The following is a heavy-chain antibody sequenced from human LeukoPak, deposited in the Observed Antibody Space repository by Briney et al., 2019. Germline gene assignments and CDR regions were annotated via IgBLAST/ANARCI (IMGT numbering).Heavy chain of an antibody. V-gene: IGHV4-59*01. J-gene: IGHJ6*02. Sequence: SETLSLTCTVSGGSISSYYWSWIRQPPGKGLEWIGYIYYSGSTNYNPSLKSRVTISVDTSKNQFSLKLSSVTAADTAAYYCARESITMVRDHSNYYGRDVWGQGTRVTVSS. CDR2: IYYSGST. CDR3: ARESITMVRDHSNYYGRDV. CDR1: GGSISSYY. D-gene: IGHD3-10*01.